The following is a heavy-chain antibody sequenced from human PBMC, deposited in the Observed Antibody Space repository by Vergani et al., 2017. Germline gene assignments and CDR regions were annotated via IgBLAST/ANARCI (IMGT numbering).Heavy chain of an antibody. Sequence: VQLVESGGGLVKPGGSLRLSCTASGFTFSSYRMNWVRQAPGKGLEWVSSISSISSYIYYADSVKGRFTISRNNAKNSLYLQMNSLRAEDTAVYYCARDPNSSGWYYFDYWGQGTLVTVSS. CDR2: ISSISSYI. CDR3: ARDPNSSGWYYFDY. J-gene: IGHJ4*02. V-gene: IGHV3-21*01. D-gene: IGHD6-19*01. CDR1: GFTFSSYR.